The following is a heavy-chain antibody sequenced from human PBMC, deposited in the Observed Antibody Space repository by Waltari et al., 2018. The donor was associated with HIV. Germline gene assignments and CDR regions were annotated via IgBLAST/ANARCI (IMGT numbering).Heavy chain of an antibody. CDR2: INQDGTDR. Sequence: EAKMVESGGGWVQSGGSLRLSCEASGFSFTSFWMNWGRRATGKGRGGVANINQDGTDRHYVDSVKGRLTISRDNAKNSVYLQMESLRVEDTAVYYCASLGFWGQGTLVAVSS. D-gene: IGHD3-16*01. J-gene: IGHJ4*02. V-gene: IGHV3-7*03. CDR1: GFSFTSFW. CDR3: ASLGF.